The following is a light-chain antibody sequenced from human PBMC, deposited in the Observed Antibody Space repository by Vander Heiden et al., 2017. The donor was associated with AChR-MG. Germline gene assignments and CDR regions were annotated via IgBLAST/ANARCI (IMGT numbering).Light chain of an antibody. J-gene: IGLJ2*01. CDR1: IQYVGAYDS. V-gene: IGLV2-8*01. Sequence: QSALTQPPSASGAPGQSVTIPCPGSIQYVGAYDSVSWFHQPPGTPPTTLIFEVTKRPSGVSDRFSASKSGNTASLTVSGLQPEDEADYFCSSYASSSSVVFGGGTKLTVL. CDR3: SSYASSSSVV. CDR2: EVT.